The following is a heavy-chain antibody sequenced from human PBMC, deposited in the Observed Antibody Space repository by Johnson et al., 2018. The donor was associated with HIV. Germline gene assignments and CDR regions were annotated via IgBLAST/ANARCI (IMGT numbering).Heavy chain of an antibody. CDR3: ARGEGGTYLPDAFDI. V-gene: IGHV3-30*03. CDR1: GFTFSTYG. J-gene: IGHJ3*02. CDR2: ISYDGSYK. Sequence: QMLLVESGGGVVQPGRSLRLSCAASGFTFSTYGMHWVHQAPGKGLGWVAFISYDGSYKYYADSVKGRFTISRDNSKNTLYLQMNSLRAEDTAVYYCARGEGGTYLPDAFDIWGQGTMVTVYS. D-gene: IGHD1-26*01.